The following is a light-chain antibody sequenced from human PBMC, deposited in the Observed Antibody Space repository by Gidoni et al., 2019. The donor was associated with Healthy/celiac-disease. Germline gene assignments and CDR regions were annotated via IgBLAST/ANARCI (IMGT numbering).Light chain of an antibody. V-gene: IGKV3-20*01. CDR1: QSVSSSY. Sequence: DIVLPHSPGTLSLSPGERATLSCRASQSVSSSYLAWYQQNPGQAPRLLIYGASSRATGIPDRFSGSGSGKDFTLNISRLEPEDFAVYYWQQYGSSPLTFGGGTKVEIK. CDR2: GAS. CDR3: QQYGSSPLT. J-gene: IGKJ4*01.